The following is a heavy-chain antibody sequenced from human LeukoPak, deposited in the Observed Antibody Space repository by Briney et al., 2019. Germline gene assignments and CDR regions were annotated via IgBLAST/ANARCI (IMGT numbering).Heavy chain of an antibody. V-gene: IGHV1-24*01. D-gene: IGHD1-26*01. CDR3: ATGPLIVGATATGSEGGAYYFDY. CDR1: GYTLTELS. Sequence: GASVKVSCKVSGYTLTELSMHWVRQAPGKGLEWMGGFDPEDGETIYAQKFQGRVTMTEDTSTDTAYMELSSLRSEDTAVYYCATGPLIVGATATGSEGGAYYFDYWGQGTLVTVSS. J-gene: IGHJ4*02. CDR2: FDPEDGET.